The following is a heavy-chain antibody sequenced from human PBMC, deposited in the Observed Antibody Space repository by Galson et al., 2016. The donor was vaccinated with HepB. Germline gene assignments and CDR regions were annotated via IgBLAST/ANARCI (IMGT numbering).Heavy chain of an antibody. CDR2: ISSSSSYI. D-gene: IGHD6-13*01. J-gene: IGHJ3*02. CDR3: ARVREQQLLDALDI. V-gene: IGHV3-21*01. Sequence: SLRLSCAASGFTFSSYSMNWVRQAPGKGLEWVSSISSSSSYIYYADSVKGRFTISRDNAKNSLYLQMNSLRAEDTAVYYCARVREQQLLDALDIWGQGTMVTVSS. CDR1: GFTFSSYS.